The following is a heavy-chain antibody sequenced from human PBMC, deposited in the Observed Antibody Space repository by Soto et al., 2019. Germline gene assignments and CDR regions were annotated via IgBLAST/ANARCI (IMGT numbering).Heavy chain of an antibody. J-gene: IGHJ4*02. Sequence: GGSLRLSCAASGFTFSSYAMSWVRQAPGKGLEWVSTISGSGTTTYYADSVKGRFTISRDNSKNTLYLQMNSLRAEDTAVYYCAKDIRYSSSWYPFDYWGQGTLVTVSS. CDR2: ISGSGTTT. V-gene: IGHV3-23*01. CDR3: AKDIRYSSSWYPFDY. CDR1: GFTFSSYA. D-gene: IGHD6-13*01.